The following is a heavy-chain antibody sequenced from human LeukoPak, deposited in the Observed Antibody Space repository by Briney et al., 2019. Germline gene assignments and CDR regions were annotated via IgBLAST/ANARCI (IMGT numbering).Heavy chain of an antibody. CDR3: AAGYCSSTSCLGDY. V-gene: IGHV3-30*02. Sequence: GGSLRLSCAASGFTFSSYGMHWVRQAPGKGLEWVAFIRYDGSNKYYADSVKGRFTISRDNSKNTLYLQMNSLRAEDTAVYYCAAGYCSSTSCLGDYWGQGTLVTVSS. D-gene: IGHD2-2*01. CDR2: IRYDGSNK. CDR1: GFTFSSYG. J-gene: IGHJ4*02.